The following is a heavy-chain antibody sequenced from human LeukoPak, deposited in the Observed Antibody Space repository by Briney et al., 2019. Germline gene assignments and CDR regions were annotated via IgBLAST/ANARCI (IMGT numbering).Heavy chain of an antibody. J-gene: IGHJ4*02. CDR3: AAGRQWLVYDY. CDR1: GGSVSTGSYY. CDR2: IHTSGTM. V-gene: IGHV4-61*09. D-gene: IGHD6-19*01. Sequence: SETLSLTRTVSGGSVSTGSYYWSWIRRPAGRGLEWIGHIHTSGTMNYNASLKSRVRISVETSKNQFSLRLSSVTAADTAVYYCAAGRQWLVYDYWGQGTLVTVSS.